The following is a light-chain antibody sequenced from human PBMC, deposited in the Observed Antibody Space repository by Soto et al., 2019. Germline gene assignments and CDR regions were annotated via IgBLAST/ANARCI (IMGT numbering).Light chain of an antibody. CDR3: QVWDSSSDQWV. Sequence: SYELTQPPSVSVAPGKTARITCGGNNIGSKSVHWYQQKPGQAPVLDIYNDNDRPSGIPERFSGSNSGNTATLTISRVEAGDEADYYCQVWDSSSDQWVFGGGTRSPS. CDR2: NDN. V-gene: IGLV3-21*04. J-gene: IGLJ3*02. CDR1: NIGSKS.